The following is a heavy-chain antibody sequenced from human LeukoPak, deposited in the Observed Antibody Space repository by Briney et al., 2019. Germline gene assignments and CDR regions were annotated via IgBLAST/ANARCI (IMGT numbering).Heavy chain of an antibody. J-gene: IGHJ5*02. V-gene: IGHV3-21*04. CDR2: ISGSSSDI. CDR1: EFTFRSYS. CDR3: ARSVVSST. D-gene: IGHD2-15*01. Sequence: GGSLRLSCAGSEFTFRSYSMHWVRQAPGKGLEWVSSISGSSSDIYYADSVKGRFTISRDNSKNTLYLQMNNLRAEDTAVYYCARSVVSSTWGQGTLVTVSS.